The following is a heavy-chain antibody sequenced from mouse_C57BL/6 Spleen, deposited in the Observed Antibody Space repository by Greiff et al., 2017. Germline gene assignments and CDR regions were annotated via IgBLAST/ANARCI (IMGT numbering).Heavy chain of an antibody. CDR1: GYTFTDYY. CDR3: ARVSRPNWYFDV. Sequence: QVQLQQSGAELVRPGASVKLSCKASGYTFTDYYINWVKQRPGQGLEWIARIYPGSGNTYYNEKFKGKATLTAEKSSSTAYMQLSSLTSEDSAVYFCARVSRPNWYFDVWGTGTTVTVSS. V-gene: IGHV1-76*01. J-gene: IGHJ1*03. CDR2: IYPGSGNT.